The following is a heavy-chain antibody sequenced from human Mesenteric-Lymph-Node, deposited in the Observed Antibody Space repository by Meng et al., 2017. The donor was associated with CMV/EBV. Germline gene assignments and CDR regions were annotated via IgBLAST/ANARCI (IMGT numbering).Heavy chain of an antibody. CDR3: ARDVGVGASTEGLDV. Sequence: GGSLRLSCAASGFTVSSNYISWVRQAPGKGLEWVSVIYSGGGTSYADSVKGRFTISRDNSKNTLYLQMNSLRVEDTAVYYCARDVGVGASTEGLDVWGQGTTVTVSS. J-gene: IGHJ6*02. D-gene: IGHD2-15*01. CDR1: GFTVSSNY. CDR2: IYSGGGT. V-gene: IGHV3-53*01.